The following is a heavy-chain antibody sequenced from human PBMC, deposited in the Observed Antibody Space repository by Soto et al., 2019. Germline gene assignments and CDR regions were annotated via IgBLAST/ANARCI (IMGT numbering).Heavy chain of an antibody. Sequence: PSETLSLTCTVSGDSISTYFWSWIRQPPGKGLEWIGYISYSGSPNCNPSLKSRVTISVDTSKNQFSLKVSSVTAADTAVYYCARGSVGSGWKFDYWGQGTLVTVSS. CDR1: GDSISTYF. CDR2: ISYSGSP. CDR3: ARGSVGSGWKFDY. V-gene: IGHV4-59*01. D-gene: IGHD3-22*01. J-gene: IGHJ4*02.